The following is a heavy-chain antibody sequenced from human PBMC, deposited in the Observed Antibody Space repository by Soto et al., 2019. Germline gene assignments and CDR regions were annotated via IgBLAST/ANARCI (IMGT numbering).Heavy chain of an antibody. V-gene: IGHV4-31*03. J-gene: IGHJ6*03. Sequence: SETLSLTCTVSGGSISSGGYYWSWIRQHPGKGLEWIGYIYYSGSTYYNPSLKSRVTISVDTSKNQFSLKLSSVTSADTAVYFCGRQGGGQYFVEGRRYYMDVWGKGTTVTVSS. CDR1: GGSISSGGYY. CDR2: IYYSGST. D-gene: IGHD2-15*01. CDR3: GRQGGGQYFVEGRRYYMDV.